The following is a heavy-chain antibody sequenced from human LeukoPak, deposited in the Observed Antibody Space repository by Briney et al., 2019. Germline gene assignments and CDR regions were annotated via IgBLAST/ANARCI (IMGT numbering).Heavy chain of an antibody. J-gene: IGHJ4*02. CDR1: GFTFSSYA. Sequence: GGSLRLSCAASGFTFSSYAMHWVRQAPGMGLEWVAVISYDGSNKYYADSVKGRFTISRDNSKNTLYLQMNSLRAEDTAVYYCASFVSSSSGWEFCYWGQGTLVTVSS. D-gene: IGHD6-6*01. CDR3: ASFVSSSSGWEFCY. CDR2: ISYDGSNK. V-gene: IGHV3-30-3*01.